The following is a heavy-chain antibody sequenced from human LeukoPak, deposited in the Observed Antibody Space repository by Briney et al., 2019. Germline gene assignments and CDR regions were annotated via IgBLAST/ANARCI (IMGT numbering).Heavy chain of an antibody. CDR1: GGSISSSTYY. V-gene: IGHV4-39*07. CDR3: ARAIPSSSWYSGILIRACWFDP. J-gene: IGHJ5*02. Sequence: SETLSLTCTVSGGSISSSTYYWGWIRQPPGKGLEWIGSIYYSESTYYNPSLKSRVTISVDTSKNQFSLKLSSVTAADTAVYYCARAIPSSSWYSGILIRACWFDPWGQGTLVTVSS. CDR2: IYYSEST. D-gene: IGHD6-13*01.